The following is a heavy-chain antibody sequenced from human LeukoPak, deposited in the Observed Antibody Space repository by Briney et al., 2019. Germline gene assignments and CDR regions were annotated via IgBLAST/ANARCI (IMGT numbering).Heavy chain of an antibody. V-gene: IGHV3-48*01. CDR3: ARDSRAPYWYFDL. J-gene: IGHJ2*01. CDR1: GFTFSGYS. D-gene: IGHD2/OR15-2a*01. CDR2: ISTTSDTI. Sequence: GSLRLSCAASGFTFSGYSMNWLRPAPGKRLEWVSYISTTSDTIYFADSVKGRFTISRDNAKNSLYLQMNSLRVEDTAVYHCARDSRAPYWYFDLWGRGTLVTVSS.